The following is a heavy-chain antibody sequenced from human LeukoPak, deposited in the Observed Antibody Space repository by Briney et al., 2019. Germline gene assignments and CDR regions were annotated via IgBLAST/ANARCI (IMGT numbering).Heavy chain of an antibody. CDR3: ARSGTSPPPDY. J-gene: IGHJ4*02. CDR2: IYYSGST. Sequence: SETLSLTCTVSGGSISSYYWSWIRQPPGKGLEWIGYIYYSGSTNYNPSLKSRVTISVDTSKNQFSLKLSSVTAADTAVYYCARSGTSPPPDYWGQGTLVTVSS. V-gene: IGHV4-59*12. CDR1: GGSISSYY. D-gene: IGHD1-1*01.